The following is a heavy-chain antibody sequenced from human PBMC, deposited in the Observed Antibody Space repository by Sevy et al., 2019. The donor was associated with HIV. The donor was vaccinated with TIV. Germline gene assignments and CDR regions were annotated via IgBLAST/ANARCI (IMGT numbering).Heavy chain of an antibody. CDR2: INPDGSDK. CDR3: ARVIDYGELGNWFDP. D-gene: IGHD4-17*01. V-gene: IGHV3-7*01. CDR1: GFTFSRYW. J-gene: IGHJ5*02. Sequence: GESLKISCAASGFTFSRYWMSWVRQAPAKGLQWVANINPDGSDKYYVGALKGRFTISRDNAQNSLYLQMNNLGAEDTAVYYCARVIDYGELGNWFDPWGQGTLVTVSS.